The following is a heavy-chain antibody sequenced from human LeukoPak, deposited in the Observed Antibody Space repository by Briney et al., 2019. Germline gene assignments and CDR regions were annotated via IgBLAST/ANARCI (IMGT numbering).Heavy chain of an antibody. CDR3: ARAPGTTVIDISDWVFDY. V-gene: IGHV3-48*02. D-gene: IGHD4-17*01. Sequence: GGSLRLSCAASGFTFSSYSMNWVRQAPGKGLEWVSYISSSSDTIYYADSVKGRFTISRDNAKRSLYLQMNSLRDEDTAVYFCARAPGTTVIDISDWVFDYWGQGTLVTVSS. CDR1: GFTFSSYS. J-gene: IGHJ4*02. CDR2: ISSSSDTI.